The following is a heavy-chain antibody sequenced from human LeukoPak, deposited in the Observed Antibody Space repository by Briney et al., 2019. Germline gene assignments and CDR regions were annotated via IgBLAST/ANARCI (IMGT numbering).Heavy chain of an antibody. CDR3: AKDLTAQPMIDY. J-gene: IGHJ4*02. V-gene: IGHV3-53*05. D-gene: IGHD3-22*01. Sequence: GGSLRLSCAASGFTVSSNYMSWVRQAPGKGLEWVSVIYSGGSTYYADSVKGRFTISRDNSKNTLYLQVNSLRTEDTAVYYCAKDLTAQPMIDYWGQGTLVTVSS. CDR2: IYSGGST. CDR1: GFTVSSNY.